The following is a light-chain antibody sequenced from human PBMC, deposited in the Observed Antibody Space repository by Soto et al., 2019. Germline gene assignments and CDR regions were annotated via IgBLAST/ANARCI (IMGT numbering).Light chain of an antibody. Sequence: QLVLTQSPSASAYLGASVQLTCTLSSGHSSYAIAWHQKHPEKGPRYLMKLNSDGSHSKGDRIPDRFSGSSSGVERYLTISRLQSEDEADYYCQTWGTGVVFGGGTKLTVL. V-gene: IGLV4-69*01. J-gene: IGLJ2*01. CDR2: LNSDGSH. CDR1: SGHSSYA. CDR3: QTWGTGVV.